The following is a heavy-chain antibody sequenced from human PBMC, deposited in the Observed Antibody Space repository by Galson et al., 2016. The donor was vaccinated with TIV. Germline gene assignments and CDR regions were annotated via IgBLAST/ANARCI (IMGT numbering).Heavy chain of an antibody. Sequence: TLSLTCSVSGVSISSGFSYWNWVRQSPGQGLEWIGYIHFTGRTYYNPSFQSRVSISVDTSKSQFSLNLRSVTAADTAVYFCARETYGDYDNYYAFDFWGRGTMVTVSS. J-gene: IGHJ3*01. CDR1: GVSISSGFSY. CDR2: IHFTGRT. D-gene: IGHD4-17*01. V-gene: IGHV4-31*03. CDR3: ARETYGDYDNYYAFDF.